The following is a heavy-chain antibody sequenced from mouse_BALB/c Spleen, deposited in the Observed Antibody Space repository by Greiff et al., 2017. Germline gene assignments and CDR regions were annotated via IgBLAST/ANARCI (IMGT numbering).Heavy chain of an antibody. J-gene: IGHJ3*01. CDR3: TPQGAY. CDR1: GFTFSSYW. Sequence: EVKVEESGGGLVQPGGSMKLSCVASGFTFSSYWMSWVRQSPEKGLEWVAEIRLKSDNYATHYAESVKGKFTISRDDSKSRLYLQMNSLRAEDTGIYYCTPQGAYWGQGTLVTVSA. V-gene: IGHV6-6*02. CDR2: IRLKSDNYAT.